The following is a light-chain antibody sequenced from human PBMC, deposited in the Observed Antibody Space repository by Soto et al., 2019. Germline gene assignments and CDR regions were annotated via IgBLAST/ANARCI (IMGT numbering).Light chain of an antibody. J-gene: IGKJ5*01. CDR2: DAS. V-gene: IGKV3-20*01. CDR1: QSVSSY. CDR3: QQYGSSHPIT. Sequence: IFFTQSPGTLSLSPGERATLSCRASQSVSSYLAWYQQTPGQAPSLLIYDASNRANGIPARFSGSGSGTDFTLTISSLEPEDFAAYDCQQYGSSHPITFGQGTRLEIK.